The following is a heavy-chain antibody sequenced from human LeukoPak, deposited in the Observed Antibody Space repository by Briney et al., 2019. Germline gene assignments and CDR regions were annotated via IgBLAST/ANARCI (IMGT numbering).Heavy chain of an antibody. CDR1: GYTFSSYS. D-gene: IGHD2-15*01. Sequence: GGSLRLSCAASGYTFSSYSMNCVRQAPGKGLEWVSSISSSRSYIYYADSVKGRFTISRDNAKNSLYLQMHSLRAEDTAVYYCARDGAGRQKYCSGGSCPYAFDIWGQGTMVTVSS. V-gene: IGHV3-21*01. CDR2: ISSSRSYI. J-gene: IGHJ3*02. CDR3: ARDGAGRQKYCSGGSCPYAFDI.